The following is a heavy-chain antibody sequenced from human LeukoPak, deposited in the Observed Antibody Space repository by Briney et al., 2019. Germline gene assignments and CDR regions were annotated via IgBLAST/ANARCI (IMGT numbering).Heavy chain of an antibody. V-gene: IGHV4-34*01. CDR3: ARHQRGHSDAFDI. J-gene: IGHJ3*02. Sequence: SETLSLTCAVYGGSFSGYFWTWIRQSPGKGLEWIGEISAGGNSNENPSLKSRVTISVDRSKNQFSLKLSSVTAADTAVYYCARHQRGHSDAFDIWGQGTMVTVSS. D-gene: IGHD4-23*01. CDR2: ISAGGNS. CDR1: GGSFSGYF.